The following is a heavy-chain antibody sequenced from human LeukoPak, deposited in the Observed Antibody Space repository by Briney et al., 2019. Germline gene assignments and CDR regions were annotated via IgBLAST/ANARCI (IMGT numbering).Heavy chain of an antibody. CDR3: ARSSGWRNAYYYYGMDV. CDR1: GFTFSRYA. CDR2: ISGSGGST. J-gene: IGHJ6*02. D-gene: IGHD5-12*01. Sequence: GRSLRLSCAASGFTFSRYAMSWVRQAPGKGLEWVSAISGSGGSTYYADSVKGRFTISRDNSKNTLYLQMNSLRAEDTAVYYCARSSGWRNAYYYYGMDVWGQGTTVTVSS. V-gene: IGHV3-23*01.